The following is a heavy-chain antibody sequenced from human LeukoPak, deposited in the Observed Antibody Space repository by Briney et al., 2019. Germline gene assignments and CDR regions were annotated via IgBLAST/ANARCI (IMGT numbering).Heavy chain of an antibody. Sequence: ASVKVSCKASGYTFTSYGISWVRQAPGQGLEWMGWISAYNGNTNYAQKLQGRVTMTTDTSTSTAYMELRSLRSDDTAVYYCARSIAVAGNSWWFDPWGQGTLVTVSS. D-gene: IGHD6-19*01. CDR1: GYTFTSYG. V-gene: IGHV1-18*01. CDR2: ISAYNGNT. CDR3: ARSIAVAGNSWWFDP. J-gene: IGHJ5*02.